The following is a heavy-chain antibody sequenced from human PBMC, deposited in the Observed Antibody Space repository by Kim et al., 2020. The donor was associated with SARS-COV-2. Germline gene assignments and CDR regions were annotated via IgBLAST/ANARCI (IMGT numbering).Heavy chain of an antibody. V-gene: IGHV6-1*01. CDR3: ARDANGHPFYYGMDV. J-gene: IGHJ6*02. Sequence: VSVKSRITINPDTSKNQFSLQLNSVTPEDTAVYYCARDANGHPFYYGMDVWGQGTTVTVSS. D-gene: IGHD1-1*01.